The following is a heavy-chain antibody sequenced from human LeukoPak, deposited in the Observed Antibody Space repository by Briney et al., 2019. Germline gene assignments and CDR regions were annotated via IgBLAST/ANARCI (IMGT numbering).Heavy chain of an antibody. V-gene: IGHV3-49*04. D-gene: IGHD3-10*01. Sequence: GGSLRLSCTASGFRFGEYAMSWVRQAPGKGLEWIGFIRSKAHGGTTEYAASVKGRFTISRDDSRRIAYLQMNSLKTEDTAVYYCTAEYGSGSYGTYYYYYYMDVWGKGTTVTISS. J-gene: IGHJ6*03. CDR3: TAEYGSGSYGTYYYYYYMDV. CDR1: GFRFGEYA. CDR2: IRSKAHGGTT.